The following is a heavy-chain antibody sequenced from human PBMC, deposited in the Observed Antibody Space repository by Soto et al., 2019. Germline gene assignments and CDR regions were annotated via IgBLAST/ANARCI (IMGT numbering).Heavy chain of an antibody. D-gene: IGHD6-6*01. CDR2: ISTYNGDT. Sequence: ASVKVSCKASGYTFFSYGITWVRQAPGQGLEWMGWISTYNGDTNYAQNLQGRVTMTTDTSTSTAYMELRSLRSDDTAMYYCARKSSSSSWFDPWGQGTLVTVSS. CDR3: ARKSSSSSWFDP. CDR1: GYTFFSYG. V-gene: IGHV1-18*01. J-gene: IGHJ5*02.